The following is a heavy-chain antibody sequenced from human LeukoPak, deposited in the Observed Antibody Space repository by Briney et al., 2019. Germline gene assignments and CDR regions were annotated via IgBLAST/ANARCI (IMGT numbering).Heavy chain of an antibody. J-gene: IGHJ4*02. V-gene: IGHV4-39*07. CDR2: IYYSGST. Sequence: SETLSLTCTVSGGSISSSSYYWGWIRQPPGKGLEWVGSIYYSGSTYYNPSLKSRVTISVDTSKNQFSLKLSSVTAADTAVYYCARGGDGYNSDYWGQGTLVTVSS. CDR1: GGSISSSSYY. D-gene: IGHD5-24*01. CDR3: ARGGDGYNSDY.